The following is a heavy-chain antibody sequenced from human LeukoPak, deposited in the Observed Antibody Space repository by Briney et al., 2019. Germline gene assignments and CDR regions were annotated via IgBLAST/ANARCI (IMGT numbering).Heavy chain of an antibody. CDR2: MYPRDSET. D-gene: IGHD1-26*01. V-gene: IGHV5-51*01. Sequence: GESLKISCKGSGYTFTNYWIGWVRQMPGKGPEWMGIMYPRDSETRYSPSFRGQVTISADKSISTAYLQWNSLKASDTAIYYCARSLGPTSFDYWGQGTLVTVSS. CDR3: ARSLGPTSFDY. CDR1: GYTFTNYW. J-gene: IGHJ4*01.